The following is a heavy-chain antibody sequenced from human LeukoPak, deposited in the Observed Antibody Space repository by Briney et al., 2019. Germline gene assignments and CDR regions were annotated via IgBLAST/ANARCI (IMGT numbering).Heavy chain of an antibody. CDR1: GFTFSNAW. CDR3: ARDLQWLVRERQTG. V-gene: IGHV3-15*01. Sequence: KTGGSLRLSCAASGFTFSNAWMSWVRQAPGKGLEWVGRIKSKTDGGTTDYAAPVKGRFTISRDDSKNTLYLQMNSLRAEDTAVYYCARDLQWLVRERQTGWGQGTLVTVSS. J-gene: IGHJ4*02. CDR2: IKSKTDGGTT. D-gene: IGHD6-19*01.